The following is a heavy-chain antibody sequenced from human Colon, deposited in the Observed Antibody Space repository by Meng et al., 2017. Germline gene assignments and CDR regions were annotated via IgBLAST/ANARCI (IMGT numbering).Heavy chain of an antibody. CDR2: ISSDGSYI. D-gene: IGHD1-26*01. J-gene: IGHJ4*02. V-gene: IGHV3-21*04. CDR1: GLTFSTYG. CDR3: ARAGRVGVGAPPNYFDC. Sequence: EVQLVGAGGGLFKPGGSLRLSGAASGLTFSTYGMNWVRQAPGKGLEWVSSISSDGSYIYYADSVKGRFTISRDNAKNSLYLQMNNLKTEDTAVFYCARAGRVGVGAPPNYFDCWGQGTLVTVSS.